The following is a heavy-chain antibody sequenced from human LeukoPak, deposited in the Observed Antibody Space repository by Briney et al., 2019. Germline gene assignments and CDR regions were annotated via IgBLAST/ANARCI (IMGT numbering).Heavy chain of an antibody. Sequence: GGSLRLSCAASGFTFSSYGIHWVRQAPGKGLEWVAVISYDGSNKYYADSVKGRFTISRDNSKNTLYLQMNSLRAEDTAVYYCAKLWLEQQPLDYWGQGTLVTVSS. V-gene: IGHV3-30*18. CDR1: GFTFSSYG. D-gene: IGHD6-13*01. CDR3: AKLWLEQQPLDY. J-gene: IGHJ4*02. CDR2: ISYDGSNK.